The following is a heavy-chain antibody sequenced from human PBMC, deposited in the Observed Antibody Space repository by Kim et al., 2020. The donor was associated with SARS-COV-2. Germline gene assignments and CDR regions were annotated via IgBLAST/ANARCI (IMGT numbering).Heavy chain of an antibody. J-gene: IGHJ4*02. V-gene: IGHV1-18*01. CDR3: ARVGPTDFSSSAY. D-gene: IGHD6-13*01. Sequence: YAQKLQGRVTMTTDTSTSTAYMELRSLRSDDTAVYYCARVGPTDFSSSAYWGQGTLVTVSS.